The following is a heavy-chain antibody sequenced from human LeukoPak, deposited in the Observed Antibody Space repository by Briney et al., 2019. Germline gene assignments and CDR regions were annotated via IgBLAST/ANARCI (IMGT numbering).Heavy chain of an antibody. J-gene: IGHJ4*02. CDR3: ARDRIAAAGNFLAY. CDR2: ISGSGAGT. D-gene: IGHD6-13*01. V-gene: IGHV3-23*01. Sequence: HPGGSLRLSCAASGFTFSTYAMSWVRQAPGKGLEWVSVISGSGAGTYYADSVKGRFTISRDNSKNTLYLQMNSLRAEDTAVYYCARDRIAAAGNFLAYWGQGTLVTVSS. CDR1: GFTFSTYA.